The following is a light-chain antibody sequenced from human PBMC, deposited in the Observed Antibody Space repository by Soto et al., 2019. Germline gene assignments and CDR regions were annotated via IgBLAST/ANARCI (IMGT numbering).Light chain of an antibody. CDR3: QHYNNWPPIT. CDR2: AAS. CDR1: QSVSSN. J-gene: IGKJ5*01. Sequence: EIVVTQSPATLSVSAWERVTLSCRFSQSVSSNLAWYQQKPGQAPRLLIYAASTRASGIPVRFSGSGSGTEFTLTIGSLQSEDFAVYYCQHYNNWPPITFGQGTRLEIK. V-gene: IGKV3-15*01.